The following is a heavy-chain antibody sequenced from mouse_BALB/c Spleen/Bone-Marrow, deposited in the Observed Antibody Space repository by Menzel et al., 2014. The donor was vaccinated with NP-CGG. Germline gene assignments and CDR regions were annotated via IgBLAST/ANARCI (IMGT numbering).Heavy chain of an antibody. CDR1: GFTFSNYW. V-gene: IGHV6-6*02. CDR3: TRGGSSSFDY. Sequence: EVKVVESGGGLAQPGGSMKLSCVASGFTFSNYWMNWVRQSPEKGLEWVAEIRLKSNNYATHYAESVKGRFTISRDDSKSSVYLQMNNLRAEDTGIYYCTRGGSSSFDYWGQGTTLTVSS. J-gene: IGHJ2*01. CDR2: IRLKSNNYAT. D-gene: IGHD1-1*01.